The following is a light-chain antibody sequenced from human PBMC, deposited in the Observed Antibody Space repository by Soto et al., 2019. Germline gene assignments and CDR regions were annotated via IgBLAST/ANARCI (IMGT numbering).Light chain of an antibody. CDR3: QQYYSYPRT. CDR1: QGISSY. CDR2: AAS. Sequence: AIRMTQSPSSLSASPGDRVTITCRASQGISSYLAWYQQKPGKAPKLLIYAASTLQSGVPSWFSGSGSGTDFTRTISCLQSEDFATYYCQQYYSYPRTFGQGTKVEIK. V-gene: IGKV1-8*01. J-gene: IGKJ1*01.